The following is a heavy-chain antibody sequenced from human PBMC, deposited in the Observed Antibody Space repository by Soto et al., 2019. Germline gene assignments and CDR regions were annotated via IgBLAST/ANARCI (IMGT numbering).Heavy chain of an antibody. Sequence: ASVKVSCKASGYTFTGYYMHWVRQAPGQGLEWMGWINPNSGGTNYAQKFQGWVTMTRDTSISTAYMGLSRLRSDDTAVYYCARVGGFGELYPGDLSYYYYGMDVWGQGTTVTVSS. D-gene: IGHD3-10*01. CDR2: INPNSGGT. J-gene: IGHJ6*02. CDR1: GYTFTGYY. V-gene: IGHV1-2*04. CDR3: ARVGGFGELYPGDLSYYYYGMDV.